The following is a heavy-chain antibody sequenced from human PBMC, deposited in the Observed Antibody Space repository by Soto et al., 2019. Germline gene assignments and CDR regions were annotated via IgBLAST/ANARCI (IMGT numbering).Heavy chain of an antibody. V-gene: IGHV3-7*01. D-gene: IGHD6-19*01. CDR3: ARPLGWRDAFDI. CDR2: IKPDESET. CDR1: GFTFSTYW. J-gene: IGHJ3*02. Sequence: EVQLVESGGGLVQPGGSLRLSCAASGFTFSTYWMTWVRQAPGKGLEWVVNIKPDESETYYVDSVKGRFTISRDNAKYSLYLQMNSLGAEDTAVYYCARPLGWRDAFDIWGQGTMVTVSS.